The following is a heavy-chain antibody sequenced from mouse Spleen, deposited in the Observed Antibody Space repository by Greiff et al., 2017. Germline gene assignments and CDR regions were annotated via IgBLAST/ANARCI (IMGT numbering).Heavy chain of an antibody. Sequence: EVQLVESGPGLVKPSQSLSLTCSVTGYSITSGYYWNWIRQFPGNKLEWMGYISYDGSNNYNPSLKNRISITRDTSKNQFFLKLNSVTTEDTATYYCASRGKTFYYFDYWGQGTTLTVSS. V-gene: IGHV3-6*01. CDR2: ISYDGSN. CDR3: ASRGKTFYYFDY. CDR1: GYSITSGYY. J-gene: IGHJ2*01.